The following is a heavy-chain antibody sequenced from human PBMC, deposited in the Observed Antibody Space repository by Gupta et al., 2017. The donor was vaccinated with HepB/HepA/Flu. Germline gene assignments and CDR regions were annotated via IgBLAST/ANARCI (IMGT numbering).Heavy chain of an antibody. CDR1: GDSISSYC. Sequence: QVQLQESGPGLVKPSETLSLTCTVSGDSISSYCWSWIRQPPGKGLEWIGYIYYSGSTNYNPARKSRVTISVDTSKNQLSLKLRSVTAAETAVYYCAREASSGWFRVSDYGGQGTLVTVYS. V-gene: IGHV4-59*01. J-gene: IGHJ4*02. CDR2: IYYSGST. CDR3: AREASSGWFRVSDY. D-gene: IGHD6-19*01.